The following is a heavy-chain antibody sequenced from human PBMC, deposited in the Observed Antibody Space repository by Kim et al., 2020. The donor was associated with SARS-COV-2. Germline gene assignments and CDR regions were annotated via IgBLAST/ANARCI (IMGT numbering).Heavy chain of an antibody. CDR1: GGSISSSSYY. Sequence: SETLSLTCTVSGGSISSSSYYWGWIRQPPGKGLEWIGSIYYSGSTYYNPSLKSRVTISVDTSKNQFSLKLSSVTAADTAVYYCARSVSCRYSSGWYFWDWFDPWGQGTLVTVSS. CDR3: ARSVSCRYSSGWYFWDWFDP. J-gene: IGHJ5*02. D-gene: IGHD6-19*01. CDR2: IYYSGST. V-gene: IGHV4-39*01.